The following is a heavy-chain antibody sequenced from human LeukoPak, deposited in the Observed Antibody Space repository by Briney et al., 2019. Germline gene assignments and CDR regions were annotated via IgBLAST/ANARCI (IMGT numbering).Heavy chain of an antibody. V-gene: IGHV4-34*12. Sequence: PSETLSLTCAVYGGSFSGYYWSWTRRPPGKGLEWIGEIINGGSTNYNPSLKSRVTISVDTSKNQFSLKLSSVTAADTAVYYCARDNDFWSGYYNMGGYFDYWGQGTLVTVSS. D-gene: IGHD3-3*01. CDR1: GGSFSGYY. J-gene: IGHJ4*02. CDR3: ARDNDFWSGYYNMGGYFDY. CDR2: IINGGST.